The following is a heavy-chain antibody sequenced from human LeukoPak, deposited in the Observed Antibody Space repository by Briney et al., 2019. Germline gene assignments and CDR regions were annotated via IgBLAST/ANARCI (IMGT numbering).Heavy chain of an antibody. D-gene: IGHD3-3*01. CDR1: GYTLTELS. CDR3: ATDHSSNFWSGYYPHWFDP. V-gene: IGHV1-24*01. Sequence: ASVKVSCKVSGYTLTELSMHWVRQAPGKGLEWMGGFDPEDGETIYAQKFQGRVTMTEDTSTDTAYMELSSLRSEDTAVYYCATDHSSNFWSGYYPHWFDPWGQGTLVTVSS. CDR2: FDPEDGET. J-gene: IGHJ5*02.